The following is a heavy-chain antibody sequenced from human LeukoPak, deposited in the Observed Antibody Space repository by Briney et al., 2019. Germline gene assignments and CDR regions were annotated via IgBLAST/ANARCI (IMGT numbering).Heavy chain of an antibody. CDR3: ARGWQQPDY. V-gene: IGHV7-4-1*02. Sequence: GASVKVSCKASGYTFTSYAMNWVRQAPGQGLELMGLINTNTGNRTYAQGFTGRFVFSLDTSVSTAYLKISSLKAEDTAVYYCARGWQQPDYWGQGTLVTVSS. D-gene: IGHD6-13*01. CDR2: INTNTGNR. J-gene: IGHJ4*02. CDR1: GYTFTSYA.